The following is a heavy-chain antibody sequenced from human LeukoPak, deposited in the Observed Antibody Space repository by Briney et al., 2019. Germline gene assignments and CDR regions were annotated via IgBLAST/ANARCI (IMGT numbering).Heavy chain of an antibody. J-gene: IGHJ3*02. CDR1: GYTFTSYG. V-gene: IGHV1-18*01. CDR3: ASGRGAMVPLDAFDI. Sequence: GASVKVSCKASGYTFTSYGISWVRQAPGQGLEWMGWISAYNGNTNYAQKLQGRVTMTTDTSTSTAYMELRGLRSDDTAVYYCASGRGAMVPLDAFDIWGQGTMVTVSS. CDR2: ISAYNGNT. D-gene: IGHD5-18*01.